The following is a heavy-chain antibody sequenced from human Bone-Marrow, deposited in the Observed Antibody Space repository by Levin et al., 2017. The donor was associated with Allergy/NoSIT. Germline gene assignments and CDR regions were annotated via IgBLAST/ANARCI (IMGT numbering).Heavy chain of an antibody. D-gene: IGHD1/OR15-1a*01. V-gene: IGHV3-21*01. CDR2: VSSSRRYT. CDR1: GFAFRNHS. J-gene: IGHJ6*03. Sequence: GGSLRLSCTASGFAFRNHSMNWVRQTPGKGLEWLAAVSSSRRYTYYFDFVKGRFTISRDNTKNSVFLQMNSLRAEDTAVYFCARGVEQYYYYMAVWGRGTTVTVSS. CDR3: ARGVEQYYYYMAV.